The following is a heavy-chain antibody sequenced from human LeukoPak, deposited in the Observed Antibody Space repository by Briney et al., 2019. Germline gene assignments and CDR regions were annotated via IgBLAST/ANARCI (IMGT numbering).Heavy chain of an antibody. CDR2: IIPIFGIA. D-gene: IGHD1-26*01. J-gene: IGHJ5*02. CDR3: ARVGGVSPNWFDP. CDR1: GGTFSSYA. Sequence: ASVKVSCKASGGTFSSYAISWVRQAPGQGLEWMGGIIPIFGIANYAQKFQGRVTITTDESTSTAYMELSSLRSEDAAVYYCARVGGVSPNWFDPWGQGTLVTVSS. V-gene: IGHV1-69*05.